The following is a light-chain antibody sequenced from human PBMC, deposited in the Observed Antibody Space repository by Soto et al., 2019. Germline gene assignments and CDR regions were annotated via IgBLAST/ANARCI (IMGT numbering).Light chain of an antibody. CDR2: RNN. J-gene: IGLJ2*01. Sequence: QSVLTQPPSASGTPGQRVTISCSGSSSNIESNFVYWYQQFPGTAPRLLIYRNNPRPSGVPDRFSGSKSGTSASLAISALRSEDEADYYCTVWDDSLRGRLFGGGTKLTVL. CDR3: TVWDDSLRGRL. CDR1: SSNIESNF. V-gene: IGLV1-47*01.